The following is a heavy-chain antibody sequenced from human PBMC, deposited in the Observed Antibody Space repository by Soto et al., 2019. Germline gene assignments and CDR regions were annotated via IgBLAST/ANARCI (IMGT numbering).Heavy chain of an antibody. CDR2: SYHSGST. Sequence: QLQLQESGSGLVKPSQTLSLTCVVSGGSISSGGYSLSWIRQPPGKGLEWIGYSYHSGSTYSNPSLKSRVTISVDRSTNQFSLKLHSVTAADTAVYYWGRVPDYWGQGTLVTVSS. CDR1: GGSISSGGYS. J-gene: IGHJ4*02. CDR3: GRVPDY. V-gene: IGHV4-30-2*01.